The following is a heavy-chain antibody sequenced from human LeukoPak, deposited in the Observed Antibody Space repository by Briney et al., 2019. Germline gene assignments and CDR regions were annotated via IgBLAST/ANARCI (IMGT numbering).Heavy chain of an antibody. CDR1: GFIFSNYW. CDR2: IGNSGRYI. J-gene: IGHJ3*02. CDR3: AGYSGYDGGAFDI. D-gene: IGHD5-12*01. V-gene: IGHV3-21*01. Sequence: KPGGSLRLSCAASGFIFSNYWMSWVRQAPGKGLEWVSTIGNSGRYINYVASVKGRFTISRDNAKNSVYLHMSSLRAEDTAHYYCAGYSGYDGGAFDIWGQGTMVTVSS.